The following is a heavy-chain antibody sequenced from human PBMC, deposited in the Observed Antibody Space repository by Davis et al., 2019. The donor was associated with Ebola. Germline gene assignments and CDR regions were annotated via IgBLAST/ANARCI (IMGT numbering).Heavy chain of an antibody. V-gene: IGHV3-23*01. D-gene: IGHD6-19*01. CDR2: ISGSGGDP. Sequence: GESLKTSCAGSGFPFSTYAMTWVRQAPGKGLEWVSRISGSGGDPHYADSVKGRFTISRDNSKTTLYLQMNSLRAEDTAVFYCAKRATVKVAGANYYNAMDVWGKGTTVTVSS. J-gene: IGHJ6*04. CDR1: GFPFSTYA. CDR3: AKRATVKVAGANYYNAMDV.